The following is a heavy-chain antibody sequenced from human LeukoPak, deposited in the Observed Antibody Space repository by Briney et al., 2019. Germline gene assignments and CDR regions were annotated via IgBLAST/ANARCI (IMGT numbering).Heavy chain of an antibody. Sequence: SVKDSCQSSGYTFTGYYMHWVRQAPGQGLEWMGWINPNSGGTNYAQKFQGRVTMTRDTSISTAYMELSRLRSDDTAVYYCARGTTVTVDYWGQGTLVTVSS. CDR2: INPNSGGT. D-gene: IGHD4-17*01. J-gene: IGHJ4*02. CDR1: GYTFTGYY. CDR3: ARGTTVTVDY. V-gene: IGHV1-2*02.